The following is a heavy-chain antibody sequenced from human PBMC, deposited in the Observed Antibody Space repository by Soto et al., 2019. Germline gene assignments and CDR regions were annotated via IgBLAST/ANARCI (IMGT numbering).Heavy chain of an antibody. CDR3: ARGVELSFGETSFPYFDP. Sequence: SETLSLTCTVSGGSISSYYWSWIRQPAGKGLEWIGRIYTSGSTNYNPSLKSRVTMSVDTSKNQFSLKLSSVTAADTAVYYCARGVELSFGETSFPYFDPWGQGTLVTVSS. V-gene: IGHV4-4*07. CDR2: IYTSGST. D-gene: IGHD3-10*01. J-gene: IGHJ5*02. CDR1: GGSISSYY.